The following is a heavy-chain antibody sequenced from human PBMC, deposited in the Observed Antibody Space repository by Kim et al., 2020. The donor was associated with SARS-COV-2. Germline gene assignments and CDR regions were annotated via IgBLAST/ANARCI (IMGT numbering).Heavy chain of an antibody. CDR2: INSDGSST. Sequence: GGSLRLSCAASGFTFSSYWMHWVRQAPGKGLVWVSRINSDGSSTSYADSVKGRFTISRDNAKNTLYLQMNSLRAEDTAVYYCAREVFPFLIPYYGSGSFDYWGQGTLVTVSS. CDR3: AREVFPFLIPYYGSGSFDY. J-gene: IGHJ4*02. V-gene: IGHV3-74*01. D-gene: IGHD3-10*01. CDR1: GFTFSSYW.